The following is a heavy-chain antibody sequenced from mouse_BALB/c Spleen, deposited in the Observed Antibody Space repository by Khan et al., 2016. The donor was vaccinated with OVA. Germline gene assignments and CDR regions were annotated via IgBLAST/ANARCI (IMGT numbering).Heavy chain of an antibody. D-gene: IGHD1-1*01. CDR2: IDPFNGGT. Sequence: VQLKQSGPELMKPGASVKISCKASGYSFSTYYIHWVTRSHGKTLEWIGSIDPFNGGTTYNQKFKGKATLTVAKSSSTAYMHLTSLTSEDSAVYYCARHGSTSWFAYWGQGTLVTVSA. CDR3: ARHGSTSWFAY. CDR1: GYSFSTYY. V-gene: IGHV1S135*01. J-gene: IGHJ3*01.